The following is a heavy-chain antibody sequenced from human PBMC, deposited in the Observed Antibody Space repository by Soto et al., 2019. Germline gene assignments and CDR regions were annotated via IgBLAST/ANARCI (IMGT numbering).Heavy chain of an antibody. J-gene: IGHJ6*02. V-gene: IGHV3-74*01. D-gene: IGHD6-13*01. CDR2: INTDGRGT. CDR3: ARDLGAYSSSGRYYYGMDV. CDR1: GFIFSGDW. Sequence: PGGSLILSCAASGFIFSGDWMHWVRQAPGKGLVWVSRINTDGRGTDYADSVKGRFTISRDNSKNTVYLQMNSLRAEDTAVYYCARDLGAYSSSGRYYYGMDVWGQGTTVTVSS.